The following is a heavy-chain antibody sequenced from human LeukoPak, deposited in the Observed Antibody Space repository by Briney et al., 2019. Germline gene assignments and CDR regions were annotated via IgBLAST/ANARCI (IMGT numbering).Heavy chain of an antibody. CDR1: GGSFSGYY. CDR2: INHSGST. CDR3: ATTVTSRYNWFDP. V-gene: IGHV4-34*01. J-gene: IGHJ5*02. D-gene: IGHD4-17*01. Sequence: SETLSLTCAVYGGSFSGYYWSWIRQPPGKGLEWIGEINHSGSTNYNPSLKSRVTISVDTSKNQFSLKLSSVTAADTAVYYCATTVTSRYNWFDPWDQGTLVTVSS.